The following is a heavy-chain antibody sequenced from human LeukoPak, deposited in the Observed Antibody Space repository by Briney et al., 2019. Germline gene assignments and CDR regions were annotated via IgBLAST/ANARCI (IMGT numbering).Heavy chain of an antibody. V-gene: IGHV4-59*01. J-gene: IGHJ4*02. CDR1: GGSISSYY. CDR2: IYYSGST. D-gene: IGHD3-9*01. CDR3: ARVLRYFDWSILVDY. Sequence: KPSETLSLTCTVSGGSISSYYWSWIRPPPGKGLEWIGYIYYSGSTNYNPSLKSRVTISVDTSKNQFSLKLSSVTAADTAVYYCARVLRYFDWSILVDYWGQGTLVTVSS.